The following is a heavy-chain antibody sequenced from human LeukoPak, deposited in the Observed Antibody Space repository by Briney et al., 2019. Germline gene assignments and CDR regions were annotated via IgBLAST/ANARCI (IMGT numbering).Heavy chain of an antibody. J-gene: IGHJ3*02. V-gene: IGHV3-48*03. Sequence: GGSLRLSCAGSGFTFSSYVLRWVRQAPGKGLDWVSYISSSGTAIYYADSVKGRFTISRDNARNSLYLQMNSLSGEDTAVYYCAASGVVTGSPHGFDIWGQWTMVTVSS. CDR3: AASGVVTGSPHGFDI. D-gene: IGHD2-21*02. CDR2: ISSSGTAI. CDR1: GFTFSSYV.